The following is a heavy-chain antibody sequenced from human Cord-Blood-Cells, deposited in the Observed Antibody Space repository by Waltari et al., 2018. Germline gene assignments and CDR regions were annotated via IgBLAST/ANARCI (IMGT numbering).Heavy chain of an antibody. D-gene: IGHD1-1*01. CDR2: IYTSGST. Sequence: QVQLQESGPGLVKPSQTLSLTCPLSGGSLSSGSYYWSWIRQPAGKGLEWIGYIYTSGSTNYNPSLKSRVTISVDTSKNQFSLKLSSVTAADTAVYYCARDYNWYLDYWGQGTLVTVSS. J-gene: IGHJ4*02. CDR3: ARDYNWYLDY. CDR1: GGSLSSGSYY. V-gene: IGHV4-61*09.